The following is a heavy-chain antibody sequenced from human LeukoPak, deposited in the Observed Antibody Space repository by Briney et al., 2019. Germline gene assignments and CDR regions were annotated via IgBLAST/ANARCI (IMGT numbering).Heavy chain of an antibody. CDR2: IYISGSS. CDR1: GGSISSGSDY. J-gene: IGHJ5*02. CDR3: ARQWSGYSYGSDWFDP. D-gene: IGHD5-18*01. V-gene: IGHV4-61*02. Sequence: SQTLSLTCTVSGGSISSGSDYWSWIRQPAGKGLEWIGRIYISGSSNYNPSLKSRVTISLDTSKNQFSLKLSSVTAADTAVYYCARQWSGYSYGSDWFDPWGRGTLVTVSS.